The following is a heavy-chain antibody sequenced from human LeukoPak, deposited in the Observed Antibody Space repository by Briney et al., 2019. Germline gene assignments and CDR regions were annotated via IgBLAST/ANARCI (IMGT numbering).Heavy chain of an antibody. J-gene: IGHJ3*02. CDR3: ARDPLDSKSWASRAFDI. Sequence: SETLSLTCTVSGGSISTGGYYWSWLRQHPGKGLEWIPYIYHSGNTYYNPSLKSRVIISVDTSKNQFSLRLSSVTAADTAVYYCARDPLDSKSWASRAFDIWGQGTMVTVSS. D-gene: IGHD3-22*01. V-gene: IGHV4-31*03. CDR1: GGSISTGGYY. CDR2: IYHSGNT.